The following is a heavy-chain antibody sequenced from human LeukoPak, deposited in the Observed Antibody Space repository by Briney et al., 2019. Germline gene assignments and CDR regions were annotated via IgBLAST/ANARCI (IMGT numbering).Heavy chain of an antibody. CDR1: GYTFTSYD. CDR2: MNPNSGNT. J-gene: IGHJ6*03. Sequence: ASVKVSCKASGYTFTSYDINWVRQATGQGLEWMGWMNPNSGNTGYAQKFQGRVTMTRNTSISTAYMELSSLRSEDTAVYYRARVPLVRGVIRSYYMDVWGKGTTVTISS. CDR3: ARVPLVRGVIRSYYMDV. D-gene: IGHD3-10*01. V-gene: IGHV1-8*01.